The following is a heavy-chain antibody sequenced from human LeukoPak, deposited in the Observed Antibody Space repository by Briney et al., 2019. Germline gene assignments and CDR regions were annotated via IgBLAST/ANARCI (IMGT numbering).Heavy chain of an antibody. CDR3: ARYLVGAPRPDAFDI. D-gene: IGHD1-26*01. CDR1: GYTFTSYA. J-gene: IGHJ3*02. V-gene: IGHV7-4-1*02. Sequence: GASVKVSCKASGYTFTSYAMNWVRQAPGQGLEWMGWINTNTGNPTYAQGFTGRFVFSLDTSVSTAYLQISSLKAEDTAVYYCARYLVGAPRPDAFDIWGQGTMVTVSS. CDR2: INTNTGNP.